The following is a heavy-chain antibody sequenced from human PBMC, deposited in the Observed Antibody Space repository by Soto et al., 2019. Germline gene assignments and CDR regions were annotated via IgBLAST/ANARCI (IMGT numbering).Heavy chain of an antibody. Sequence: GSLRLSCAVSGFTFSNFGMHWVRQAPDRGLEWVAVIWHDGSKKFYAESVKGRFTISGDDSRKTLYLEMKSLRVDDTGVYYCARDLSLLRRIAAAGTYGMDVWGQGTTVTVSS. D-gene: IGHD6-13*01. J-gene: IGHJ6*02. CDR1: GFTFSNFG. CDR2: IWHDGSKK. CDR3: ARDLSLLRRIAAAGTYGMDV. V-gene: IGHV3-33*01.